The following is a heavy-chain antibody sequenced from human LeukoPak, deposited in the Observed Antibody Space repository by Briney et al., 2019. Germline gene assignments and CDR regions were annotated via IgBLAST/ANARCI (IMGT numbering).Heavy chain of an antibody. J-gene: IGHJ5*02. Sequence: PSETLSLTCTVSGGSISSSSYYWGWIRQPPGKGLEWIGSIYYSGSTYYNSSLKSRVTISVDTSKNQFSLKLSSVTAADTAVYYCARRNSSGWYGGWFDPWGQGTLVTVSS. D-gene: IGHD6-19*01. CDR2: IYYSGST. V-gene: IGHV4-39*01. CDR3: ARRNSSGWYGGWFDP. CDR1: GGSISSSSYY.